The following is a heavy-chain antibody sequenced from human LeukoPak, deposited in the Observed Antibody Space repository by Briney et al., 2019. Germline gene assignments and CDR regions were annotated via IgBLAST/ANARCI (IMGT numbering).Heavy chain of an antibody. CDR2: ISYDGSNK. J-gene: IGHJ3*02. V-gene: IGHV3-30-3*01. D-gene: IGHD5-24*01. CDR3: AREARWPDAFDI. Sequence: PGGSLRLSCAASGFTFDDYAMHWVRQAPGKGLEWVAVISYDGSNKYYADSVKGRFTISRDNSKNTLYLQMNSLRAEDTAVYYCAREARWPDAFDIWGQGTMVTVSS. CDR1: GFTFDDYA.